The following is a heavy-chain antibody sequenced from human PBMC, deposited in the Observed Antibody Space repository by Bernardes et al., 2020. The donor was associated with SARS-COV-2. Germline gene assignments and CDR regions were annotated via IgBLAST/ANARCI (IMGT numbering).Heavy chain of an antibody. Sequence: SETLSLTCTVSGGSISSYYWSWIRQPPGKGLEWIGYIYYSGSTIYNPSLKGRVTISVDTSKSQFSLKLDSVTAADTAVYYCARSGSYSLFEHWGQGNLVTVSS. CDR3: ARSGSYSLFEH. D-gene: IGHD3-10*01. CDR1: GGSISSYY. V-gene: IGHV4-59*01. CDR2: IYYSGST. J-gene: IGHJ4*02.